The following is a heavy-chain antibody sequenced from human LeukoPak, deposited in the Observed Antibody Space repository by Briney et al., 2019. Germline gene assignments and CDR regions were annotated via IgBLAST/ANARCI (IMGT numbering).Heavy chain of an antibody. CDR1: GGSMSSHY. V-gene: IGHV4-59*11. J-gene: IGHJ4*02. CDR2: IYYSGSI. CDR3: ARGRGGPYYFDY. Sequence: SETLSLTCTVSGGSMSSHYWSWIRQPPGRGLEWIGNIYYSGSINYNPSLNSRVTISVDTSKNQFSLKLSSVTAADTAVYYCARGRGGPYYFDYWGQGSLVTVSS. D-gene: IGHD3-10*01.